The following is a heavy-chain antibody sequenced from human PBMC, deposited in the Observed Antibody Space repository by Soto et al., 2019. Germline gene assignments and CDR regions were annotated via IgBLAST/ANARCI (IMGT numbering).Heavy chain of an antibody. CDR2: ISGGGDST. J-gene: IGHJ4*02. CDR1: GFTFSSSA. D-gene: IGHD3-22*01. CDR3: AKDPTSMIVMGNFDY. Sequence: EVQLLESGGGLVQPGGSLRLSCAASGFTFSSSAMSWVRQTPGKGLEWVSAISGGGDSTYYAASVKGRFTIFRDNSKNTLYLQMNSLGAEDTAIYYCAKDPTSMIVMGNFDYWGQGTLVTVSS. V-gene: IGHV3-23*01.